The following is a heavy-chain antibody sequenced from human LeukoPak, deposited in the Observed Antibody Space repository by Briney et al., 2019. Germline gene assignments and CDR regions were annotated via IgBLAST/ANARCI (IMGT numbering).Heavy chain of an antibody. CDR1: GFPFSSYG. CDR2: IWYDGTEK. Sequence: PGGSLTPFCAACGFPFSSYGMHWVRQAPGQGLEGVSVIWYDGTEKYYGDSVKGRFSISRDNSKNTLYLQMNSLRVEDTAIYFWWREDLGFDSWGQGALVIVSS. V-gene: IGHV3-33*08. J-gene: IGHJ5*01. CDR3: WREDLGFDS.